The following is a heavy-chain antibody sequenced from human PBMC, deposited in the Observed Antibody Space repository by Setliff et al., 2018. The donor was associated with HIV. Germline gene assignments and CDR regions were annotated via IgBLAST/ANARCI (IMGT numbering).Heavy chain of an antibody. Sequence: ASVKVSCKASGYTFTNYYMHWVRQAPGQGLEWMGIIYPGGARRSYAQKFQGRVTMTWDTSTSTVYMELSSLRSDDTAVYYCARGLFFKRGVLFPAKPLFDYWGQGTLVTVSS. D-gene: IGHD3-10*01. CDR1: GYTFTNYY. CDR3: ARGLFFKRGVLFPAKPLFDY. V-gene: IGHV1-46*01. CDR2: IYPGGARR. J-gene: IGHJ4*02.